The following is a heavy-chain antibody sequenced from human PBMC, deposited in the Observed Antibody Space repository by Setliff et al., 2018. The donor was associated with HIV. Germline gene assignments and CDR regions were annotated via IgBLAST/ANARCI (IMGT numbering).Heavy chain of an antibody. V-gene: IGHV4-39*07. J-gene: IGHJ4*02. CDR2: ISHSGST. D-gene: IGHD6-13*01. CDR3: ARGQHSSTWGALFDY. Sequence: SETLSLTCTVSGGSISSRSYYWGWIRQSPGKGLEWIGSISHSGSTYQNPSLKSRVTMSVDTSKNQFSLKVTSVTAADTAVYYCARGQHSSTWGALFDYWGQGRLVTVSS. CDR1: GGSISSRSYY.